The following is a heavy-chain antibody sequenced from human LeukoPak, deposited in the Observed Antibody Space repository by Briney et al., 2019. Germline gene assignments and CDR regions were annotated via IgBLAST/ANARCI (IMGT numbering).Heavy chain of an antibody. J-gene: IGHJ3*02. V-gene: IGHV4-39*02. Sequence: SETLSLTCTVSGGSINSSYYYWGRIRQPPGKGLEWIGSIYYSGSNYYNPSLKSRVTIYVDTYQIHFYLKLSSVTAADTAAYYCASANPYYYDSSGYYYWDAFDIWGQGTMVTVSS. CDR2: IYYSGSN. CDR1: GGSINSSYYY. D-gene: IGHD3-22*01. CDR3: ASANPYYYDSSGYYYWDAFDI.